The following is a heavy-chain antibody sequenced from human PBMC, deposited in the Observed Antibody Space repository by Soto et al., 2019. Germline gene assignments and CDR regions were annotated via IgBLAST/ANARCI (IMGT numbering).Heavy chain of an antibody. Sequence: GASVKVSCKASGYTFTSYGISWVRQAPGQGLEWMGWISSYSGSTNYNPSLKSRVTISVDTSKNQFSLKLSSVTAADTAVYYCARSYGDYEGHFDYWGQGTLVTVSS. D-gene: IGHD4-17*01. CDR2: ISSYSGST. V-gene: IGHV1-18*01. CDR3: ARSYGDYEGHFDY. J-gene: IGHJ4*02. CDR1: GYTFTSYG.